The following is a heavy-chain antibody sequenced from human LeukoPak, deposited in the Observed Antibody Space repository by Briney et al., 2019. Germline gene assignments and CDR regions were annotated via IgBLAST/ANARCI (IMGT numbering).Heavy chain of an antibody. Sequence: SETLSLTCAVYGGSFSGYYWSWIRQPPGKGLEWIGEINHSGRINYNPSLKSRVTISVDTSNNQFSLKLSSVTAADTAMYYCARSCSGWHASYFYNYMDVWGKGTTVTVSS. D-gene: IGHD6-19*01. CDR2: INHSGRI. J-gene: IGHJ6*03. CDR1: GGSFSGYY. CDR3: ARSCSGWHASYFYNYMDV. V-gene: IGHV4-34*01.